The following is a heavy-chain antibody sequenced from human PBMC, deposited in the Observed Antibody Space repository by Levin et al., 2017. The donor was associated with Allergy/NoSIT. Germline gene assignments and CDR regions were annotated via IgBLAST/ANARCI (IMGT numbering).Heavy chain of an antibody. Sequence: LSLTCAASGFTFRDYYMSWIRQAPGKGLELVSYISGTSSAIIYADSVKGRFTISRDNAQNSLYLQMISLRAEDTAVYFCARGPLAAADHYWGQGPLVTVSS. CDR1: GFTFRDYY. CDR2: ISGTSSAI. J-gene: IGHJ4*02. V-gene: IGHV3-11*05. D-gene: IGHD6-13*01. CDR3: ARGPLAAADHY.